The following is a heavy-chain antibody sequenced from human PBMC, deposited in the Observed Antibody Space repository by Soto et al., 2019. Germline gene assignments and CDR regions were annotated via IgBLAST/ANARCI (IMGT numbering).Heavy chain of an antibody. Sequence: QVQLQESGPGLVKPSETLSLTCAVSGGAISSSNWWTWVRQSPGKGLEWIGEIYQSGTAHYNPSLKSRVPMSVDKSRNLFSLKLTSMTAADTAVYYCARGVVVLSGNNWFDPWGQGTLVTVSS. CDR3: ARGVVVLSGNNWFDP. D-gene: IGHD2-15*01. V-gene: IGHV4-4*02. CDR2: IYQSGTA. CDR1: GGAISSSNW. J-gene: IGHJ5*02.